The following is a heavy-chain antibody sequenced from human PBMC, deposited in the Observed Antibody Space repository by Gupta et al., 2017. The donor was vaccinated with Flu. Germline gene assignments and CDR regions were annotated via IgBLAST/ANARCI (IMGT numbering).Heavy chain of an antibody. CDR3: ARQDVSGWYDLDY. CDR1: GGAKRRITW. CDR2: IYQGGNT. V-gene: IGHV4-4*02. Sequence: QVQLPESRPELVKPSGTLSLPCTASGGAKRRITWWGWGRQTPGKGLEWIGEIYQGGNTNYNPSLKSRGTIAIDNSRNQFSLKLNSVTAADTALYYCARQDVSGWYDLDYWGLGTLVTVSS. D-gene: IGHD6-19*01. J-gene: IGHJ4*02.